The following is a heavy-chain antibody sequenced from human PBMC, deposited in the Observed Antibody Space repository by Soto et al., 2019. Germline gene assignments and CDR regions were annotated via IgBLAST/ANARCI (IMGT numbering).Heavy chain of an antibody. CDR1: GFTFSTSD. CDR3: ARDTSSSYNYYCGMDV. J-gene: IGHJ6*02. Sequence: PGGSLRLSCAASGFTFSTSDMNWVRQAPGKGLEWVSSISGTSNYIYYVDSVKGRFTISRDNAKNSLYLQMNSLRAEDTAVYFCARDTSSSYNYYCGMDVWGQGTTVTV. V-gene: IGHV3-21*01. D-gene: IGHD2-2*01. CDR2: ISGTSNYI.